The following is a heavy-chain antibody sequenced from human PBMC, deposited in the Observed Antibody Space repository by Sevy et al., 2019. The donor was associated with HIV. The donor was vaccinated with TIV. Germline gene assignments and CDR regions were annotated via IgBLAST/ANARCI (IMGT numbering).Heavy chain of an antibody. V-gene: IGHV1-18*01. D-gene: IGHD3-10*01. CDR2: ISAYNGNT. J-gene: IGHJ6*02. CDR3: ARSASRSYYSWYGYYGMDV. Sequence: ASVKVSCKASGYTFTSYGISWVRQAPGQGLEWMGWISAYNGNTNYAQKLQGRVTMTTDTSTSTAYMELRSLRSDDTAVYYCARSASRSYYSWYGYYGMDVWGQGTTVTVSS. CDR1: GYTFTSYG.